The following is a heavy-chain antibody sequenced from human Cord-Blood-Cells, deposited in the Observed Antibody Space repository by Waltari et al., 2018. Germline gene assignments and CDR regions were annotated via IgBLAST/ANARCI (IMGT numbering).Heavy chain of an antibody. Sequence: QVQLQESGPGLVKPSETLSLTCTVSGGSISRYYWSWIRQPPGKGLEWIGYIYYSGSTNYNPSLKSRVTISVDTSKNQFSLKRSSVTAADTAVYYCARMYSSSWNWFDPWGQGTLVTVSS. D-gene: IGHD6-13*01. CDR2: IYYSGST. CDR1: GGSISRYY. CDR3: ARMYSSSWNWFDP. V-gene: IGHV4-59*01. J-gene: IGHJ5*02.